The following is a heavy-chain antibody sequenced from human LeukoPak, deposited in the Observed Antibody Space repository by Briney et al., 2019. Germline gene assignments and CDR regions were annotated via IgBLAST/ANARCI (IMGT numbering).Heavy chain of an antibody. Sequence: SETLSLTCAVYGGSFSGYYWSWIRQPPGKGLEWLGEINHSGSTNYNPSLKSRVTISVDTSKNQFSLKLSSVTAADTAVYYCAKHVYNDYVYPFDYWGQGTLVTVSS. J-gene: IGHJ4*02. D-gene: IGHD5-24*01. CDR3: AKHVYNDYVYPFDY. CDR2: INHSGST. V-gene: IGHV4-34*01. CDR1: GGSFSGYY.